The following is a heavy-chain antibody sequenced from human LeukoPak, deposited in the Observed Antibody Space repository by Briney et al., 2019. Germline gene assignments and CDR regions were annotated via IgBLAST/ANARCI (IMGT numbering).Heavy chain of an antibody. V-gene: IGHV3-53*01. CDR3: ARAGRGATLEFDY. CDR1: GFTVSSNF. Sequence: GGSLRLSCAASGFTVSSNFLSWVRQPPGKGLEWLSVIYSGGTTYYADSVKGRFTISRDSSKNTLYLQMNSLRAEDTAVYYCARAGRGATLEFDYWGQGTLVTVSS. D-gene: IGHD1-26*01. CDR2: IYSGGTT. J-gene: IGHJ4*02.